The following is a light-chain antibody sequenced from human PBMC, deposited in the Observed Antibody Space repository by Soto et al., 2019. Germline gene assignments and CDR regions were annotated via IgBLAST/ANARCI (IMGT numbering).Light chain of an antibody. CDR3: QTWGTGIRV. J-gene: IGLJ1*01. V-gene: IGLV4-69*01. CDR2: LNSDGSH. CDR1: SGNSPHA. Sequence: QLVLTQSPSASASLGASVKVTCTLSSGNSPHAIAWHQQQPEKGPRYLMKLNSDGSHSKGDGIPDRFSGSSSGAERSLTISSLQSEDEADYYCQTWGTGIRVFGTGTKVTVL.